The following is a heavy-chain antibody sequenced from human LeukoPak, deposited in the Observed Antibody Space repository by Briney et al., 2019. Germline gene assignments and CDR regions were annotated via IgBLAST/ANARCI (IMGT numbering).Heavy chain of an antibody. D-gene: IGHD1-7*01. CDR2: IYSGGST. J-gene: IGHJ5*02. CDR3: ARDKNWNYGSPNWFDP. CDR1: GFTVSSNY. V-gene: IGHV3-53*01. Sequence: PGGSLRLSCAASGFTVSSNYMSWVRQAPGKGLEWVSVIYSGGSTYYADSVKGRFTISRDNSKNTLYLQMNSLRAEDTAVYYCARDKNWNYGSPNWFDPWGQGTLVTVSS.